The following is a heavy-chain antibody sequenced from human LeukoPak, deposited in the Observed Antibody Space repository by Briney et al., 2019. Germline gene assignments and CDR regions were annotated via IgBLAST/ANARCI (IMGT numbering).Heavy chain of an antibody. Sequence: PSETLSLTCTVPGGSISSYYWSWIRQPPGKGLEWIGYIYYSGSTNYNPSLKSRVTISVDTSKNQFSLKLSSVTAADTAVYYCARARYYYDSSGYYYPHYFDYWGQGTLVTVSS. CDR1: GGSISSYY. CDR3: ARARYYYDSSGYYYPHYFDY. V-gene: IGHV4-59*01. CDR2: IYYSGST. J-gene: IGHJ4*02. D-gene: IGHD3-22*01.